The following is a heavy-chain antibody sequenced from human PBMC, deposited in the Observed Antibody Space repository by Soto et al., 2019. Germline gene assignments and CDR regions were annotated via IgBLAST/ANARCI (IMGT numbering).Heavy chain of an antibody. V-gene: IGHV4-4*07. Sequence: PSETLSLTCTASGGSISPDYGSWIRQPAGEGLEWIGRVYTSGTTNYSRSLKSRPTMSVDTSKNHFSLKLSSVTAEDTAVYYCARPGNSDYSPHDSWGQGTLVTVSS. CDR3: ARPGNSDYSPHDS. CDR2: VYTSGTT. J-gene: IGHJ4*02. D-gene: IGHD2-15*01. CDR1: GGSISPDY.